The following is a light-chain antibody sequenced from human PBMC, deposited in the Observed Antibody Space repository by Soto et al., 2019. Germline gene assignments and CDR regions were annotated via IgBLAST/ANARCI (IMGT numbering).Light chain of an antibody. CDR3: QQYTSLPRT. CDR1: EDISDY. J-gene: IGKJ2*01. CDR2: DAS. Sequence: DIQMTQSPSSLSASVGDRVTITCQASEDISDYLNWYQQKPGKAPKLLIYDASLLETGVPSRLSGSGSGTYFTFTISSLQPEDIATYYGQQYTSLPRTFGQGTKLAIK. V-gene: IGKV1-33*01.